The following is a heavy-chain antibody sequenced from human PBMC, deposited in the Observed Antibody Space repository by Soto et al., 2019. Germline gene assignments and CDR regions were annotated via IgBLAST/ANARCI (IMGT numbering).Heavy chain of an antibody. Sequence: SETLSLTCTVSCGSISSYYWSWIRQPPGKGLEWIGYIYYSGSTSYNPSLKSRVTISVDTSKNQFSLKLSSVTAADTAVYFCANDTYYHDRSGYYIFDYWGQGTPVTVSS. J-gene: IGHJ4*02. CDR3: ANDTYYHDRSGYYIFDY. CDR1: CGSISSYY. CDR2: IYYSGST. V-gene: IGHV4-59*01. D-gene: IGHD3-22*01.